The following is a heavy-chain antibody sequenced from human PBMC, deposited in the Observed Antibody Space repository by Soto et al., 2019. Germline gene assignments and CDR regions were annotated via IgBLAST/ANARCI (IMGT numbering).Heavy chain of an antibody. CDR1: GFTFSSYA. CDR2: ITASGGST. J-gene: IGHJ4*02. CDR3: AKTSHWMDPFDY. Sequence: GGSLRLSCAASGFTFSSYAMNWVRQAPGKGLEWVSCITASGGSTYYADSVKGRFTISRDNSKNTLYLQMNSLRAEDTAIYYCAKTSHWMDPFDYWGQGTLVTVSS. D-gene: IGHD2-2*03. V-gene: IGHV3-23*01.